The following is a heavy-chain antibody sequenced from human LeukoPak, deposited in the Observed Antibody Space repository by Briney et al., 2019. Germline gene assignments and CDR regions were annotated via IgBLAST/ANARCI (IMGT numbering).Heavy chain of an antibody. CDR1: GYTLTSYG. Sequence: ASVKVSCKASGYTLTSYGISWVRQAPGQGLEWMGWISAYNGNTNYAQKLQGRVTMTTDTSTSTAYMELRSLRSDDTAVYYCASHRGGPVADRNWFDPWGQGTLVTVSS. D-gene: IGHD6-19*01. CDR3: ASHRGGPVADRNWFDP. J-gene: IGHJ5*02. CDR2: ISAYNGNT. V-gene: IGHV1-18*01.